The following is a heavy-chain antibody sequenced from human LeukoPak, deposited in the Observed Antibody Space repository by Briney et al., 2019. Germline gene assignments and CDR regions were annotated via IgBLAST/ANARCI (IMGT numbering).Heavy chain of an antibody. CDR3: AKEGYSSGWYHDAFDI. J-gene: IGHJ3*02. V-gene: IGHV3-53*01. CDR1: GFTVSSNY. Sequence: SGGSLRLSCAASGFTVSSNYMSWVRQAPGKGLEWVSVLYSRGDTYYADSVKGRFTISRDNSKNTLYLQMNSLRAEDTAVYYCAKEGYSSGWYHDAFDIWGQGTMVTVSS. CDR2: LYSRGDT. D-gene: IGHD6-19*01.